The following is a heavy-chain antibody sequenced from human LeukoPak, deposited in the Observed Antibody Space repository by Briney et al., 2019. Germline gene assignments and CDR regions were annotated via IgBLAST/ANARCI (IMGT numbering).Heavy chain of an antibody. Sequence: SSQTLSLTCTVSGGSISSSSYYWGWIRQPPGKGLEWIGSIYYSGSTYYNPSLKSRVTISVDTSKNQFSLKLSSVTAADTAVYYCARKQQLVTFYYYYYMDVWGKGTTVTISS. CDR3: ARKQQLVTFYYYYYMDV. V-gene: IGHV4-39*01. CDR1: GGSISSSSYY. D-gene: IGHD6-13*01. J-gene: IGHJ6*03. CDR2: IYYSGST.